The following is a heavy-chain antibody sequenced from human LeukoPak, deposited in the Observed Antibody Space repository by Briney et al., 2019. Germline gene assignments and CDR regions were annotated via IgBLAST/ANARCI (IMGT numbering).Heavy chain of an antibody. CDR1: GFTFSSYW. CDR2: INSDGSST. D-gene: IGHD6-13*01. J-gene: IGHJ4*02. CDR3: ARDDRIAAAGTDY. V-gene: IGHV3-74*01. Sequence: PGGSLRLSCAASGFTFSSYWMHGVRQAPGKGRVWVSRINSDGSSTSYADSVKGRFTLSRDNAKNTLYLQMNSLRAEDTAVYYCARDDRIAAAGTDYWGQGTLVTVSS.